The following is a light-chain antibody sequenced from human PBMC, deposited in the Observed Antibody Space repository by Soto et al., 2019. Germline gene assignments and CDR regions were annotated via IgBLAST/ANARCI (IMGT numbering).Light chain of an antibody. CDR1: QSISSY. V-gene: IGKV1-39*01. CDR2: AAS. CDR3: QQSYSTIT. J-gene: IGKJ5*01. Sequence: DIQMTQSPSSLAAPVGYIVTITCRASQSISSYLNWYQQKPGKAPKLLIYAASSLQSGVPSRFSGSGSGTDFTLTISSLQPEDFATYYCQQSYSTITFGQGTRLEIK.